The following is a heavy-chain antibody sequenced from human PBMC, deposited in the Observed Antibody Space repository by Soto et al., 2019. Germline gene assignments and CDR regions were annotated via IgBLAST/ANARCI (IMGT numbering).Heavy chain of an antibody. V-gene: IGHV4-39*01. CDR3: TRHAIGVVVPAAIRN. D-gene: IGHD2-15*01. CDR2: IYYSGTS. J-gene: IGHJ1*01. Sequence: PSETLSLTCAVSGGSISSSSYYWDWIRQPPVKGLEWIGTIYYSGTSNYNPSLIGRVTIVVDTSKNEFSLRLTSSTAAETAVYYCTRHAIGVVVPAAIRNWAQASLVTVS. CDR1: GGSISSSSYY.